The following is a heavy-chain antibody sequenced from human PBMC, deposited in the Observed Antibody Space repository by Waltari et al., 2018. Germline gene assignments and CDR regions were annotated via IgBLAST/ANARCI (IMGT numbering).Heavy chain of an antibody. CDR1: GGSFSGYY. CDR2: INHSGST. V-gene: IGHV4-34*01. Sequence: QVQLQQWGAGLLKPSETLSLTCAVYGGSFSGYYWSWIRQPPGRGLECIGEINHSGSTNYNPSLKSRVTISVDTSKNQFSLKLSSVTAADTAVYYCAVPGRWLVRYWGVHYYYGMDVWGQGTTVTVSS. CDR3: AVPGRWLVRYWGVHYYYGMDV. D-gene: IGHD6-19*01. J-gene: IGHJ6*02.